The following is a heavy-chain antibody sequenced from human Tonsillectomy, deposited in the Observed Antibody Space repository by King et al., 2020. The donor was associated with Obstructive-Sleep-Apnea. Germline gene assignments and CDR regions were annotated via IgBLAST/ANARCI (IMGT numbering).Heavy chain of an antibody. D-gene: IGHD4/OR15-4a*01. V-gene: IGHV3-15*01. CDR2: IKSKTDGETI. CDR3: TTGGGVLRFDP. J-gene: IGHJ5*02. Sequence: VQLVESGGGLVKPGGSLRLSCAASGLTFSIAWMSWVRQAPGKGLEWVGRIKSKTDGETIDYAAPVKGRFSISRDDSKNTVYLQMDSLEIEDTAVYYCTTGGGVLRFDPWGQGTLVTVSS. CDR1: GLTFSIAW.